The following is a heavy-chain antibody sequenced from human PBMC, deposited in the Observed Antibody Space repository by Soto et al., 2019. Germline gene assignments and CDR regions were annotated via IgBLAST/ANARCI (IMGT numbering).Heavy chain of an antibody. V-gene: IGHV3-23*01. Sequence: GGSLRLSCEASGFTFSSYTMNWVRRAPGKGLEWVATIGGSGDGTYYGDSVKGRFTISRDNSKNTVYLQMNSLRAEDTAIYYCARAREASLLRVPSPYWGQGTLVTVSS. CDR3: ARAREASLLRVPSPY. J-gene: IGHJ4*02. CDR2: IGGSGDGT. CDR1: GFTFSSYT. D-gene: IGHD2-21*02.